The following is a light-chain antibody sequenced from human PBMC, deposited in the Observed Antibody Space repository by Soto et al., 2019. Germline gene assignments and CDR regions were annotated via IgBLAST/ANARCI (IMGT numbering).Light chain of an antibody. Sequence: DIQMTQSPSSLSSSVGDRVTITCRASQRISNYLNWYKQKPGKAPKLLIYAASSLQSGVPSRFSGSGSGTDFTLTISSLKPEDFKTYYCQQSYSSPITFGQGTRLEIK. CDR3: QQSYSSPIT. CDR1: QRISNY. CDR2: AAS. V-gene: IGKV1-39*01. J-gene: IGKJ5*01.